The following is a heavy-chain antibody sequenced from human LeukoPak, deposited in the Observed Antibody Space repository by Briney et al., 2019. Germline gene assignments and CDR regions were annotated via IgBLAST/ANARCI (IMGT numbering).Heavy chain of an antibody. Sequence: GGSLRLFCAASAFTFSSYWMTWVRQAPGKGLEWAANINQDGSDKNYADSVKGRFTISRDNAKNSLYLQMNSLRAEDTAVYYCARVYSDYWGQGTLVTVSS. CDR3: ARVYSDY. CDR1: AFTFSSYW. V-gene: IGHV3-7*05. D-gene: IGHD2-21*01. J-gene: IGHJ4*02. CDR2: INQDGSDK.